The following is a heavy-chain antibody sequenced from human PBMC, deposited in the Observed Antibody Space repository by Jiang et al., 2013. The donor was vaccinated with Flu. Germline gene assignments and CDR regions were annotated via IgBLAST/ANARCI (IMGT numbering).Heavy chain of an antibody. CDR1: GFSLSTSGMC. CDR2: IDWDDDK. D-gene: IGHD4-17*01. J-gene: IGHJ4*02. Sequence: KPTQTLTLTCTFSGFSLSTSGMCVSWIRQPPGKALEWLALIDWDDDKYYSTSLKTRLTISKDTSKNQVVLTMTNMDPVDTATYYCARALDYGDSPYYFDYWGQGTLVTVSS. CDR3: ARALDYGDSPYYFDY. V-gene: IGHV2-70*01.